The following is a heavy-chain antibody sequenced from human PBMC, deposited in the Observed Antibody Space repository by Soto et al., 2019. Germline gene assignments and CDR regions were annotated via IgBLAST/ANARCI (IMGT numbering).Heavy chain of an antibody. CDR2: IYHSGST. CDR1: GGSISSGGYS. Sequence: QLQLQESGSGLVKPSQTLSLTCAVSGGSISSGGYSWSWIRQPPGKGLEWIGYIYHSGSTYYNPSLKSRVTXXVXRXXNQFSLKLSSVTAADTAVYYCARGPRDSSGTRFDYWGQGTLVTVSS. CDR3: ARGPRDSSGTRFDY. J-gene: IGHJ4*02. V-gene: IGHV4-30-2*01. D-gene: IGHD3-22*01.